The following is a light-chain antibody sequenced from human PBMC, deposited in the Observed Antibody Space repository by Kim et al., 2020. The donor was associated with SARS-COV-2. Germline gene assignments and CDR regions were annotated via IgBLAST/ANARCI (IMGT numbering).Light chain of an antibody. J-gene: IGLJ2*01. CDR3: QAWDSSNVV. V-gene: IGLV3-1*01. CDR1: KLGDKY. CDR2: QDS. Sequence: VSPRQTASITCSGDKLGDKYACWYQQKPGQSPILVIYQDSKRPSGIPERFSGSNSGNTATLTISGTQAMDEADYYCQAWDSSNVVFGGGTQLTVL.